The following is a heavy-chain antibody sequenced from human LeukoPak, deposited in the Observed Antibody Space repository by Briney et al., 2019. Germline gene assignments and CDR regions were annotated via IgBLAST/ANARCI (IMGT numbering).Heavy chain of an antibody. CDR2: INPNSGGT. V-gene: IGHV1-2*02. D-gene: IGHD4-23*01. Sequence: ASVKVSCKASGSAFTCYYMIWVRQAPGQGLEWMGWINPNSGGTEYAQKFQGRVTMTRDTSISTAYMQLSRLRSDDTALDYGARERLKGAVATEIDYWGQGTLVTVSS. CDR3: ARERLKGAVATEIDY. J-gene: IGHJ4*02. CDR1: GSAFTCYY.